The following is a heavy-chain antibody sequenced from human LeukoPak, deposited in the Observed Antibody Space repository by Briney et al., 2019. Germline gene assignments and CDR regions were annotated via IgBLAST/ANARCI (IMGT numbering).Heavy chain of an antibody. CDR3: ARSSRVAGGHYYFDY. V-gene: IGHV4-4*07. D-gene: IGHD6-13*01. Sequence: PSETLSLTCTVSGGSISNYYWSWIRQPAGKGLEWTGRIYTGGGTNYNPSLKSRVTMSVSKNHFSLKLSSVAAADTAVYHCARSSRVAGGHYYFDYWGQGTLVTVSS. CDR1: GGSISNYY. J-gene: IGHJ4*02. CDR2: IYTGGGT.